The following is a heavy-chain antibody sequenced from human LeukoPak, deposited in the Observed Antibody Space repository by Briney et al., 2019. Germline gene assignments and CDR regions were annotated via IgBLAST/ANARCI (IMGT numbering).Heavy chain of an antibody. CDR3: AKAQGRILVLFPFDD. CDR1: GFTFSSYW. CDR2: INWHGDSS. Sequence: QAGGSLRLSCAASGFTFSSYWMHWVRQAPGKGLEWVALINWHGDSSYYADSVKGRFTISRDNTKNSLFLEMNNLRTEDTALYHCAKAQGRILVLFPFDDWGPGTLVTVSS. V-gene: IGHV3-43D*03. J-gene: IGHJ4*02. D-gene: IGHD2-21*01.